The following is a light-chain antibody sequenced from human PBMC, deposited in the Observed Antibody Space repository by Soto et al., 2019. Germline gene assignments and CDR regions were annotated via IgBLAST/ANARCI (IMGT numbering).Light chain of an antibody. CDR3: SSYAGSNNYV. Sequence: QSVLTQPPSASGSPGQSVTISCTGTSSDVGAYNYVSWYQLHADKAPRLIVYEVSQRPSDVPDRFSASKSGNTASLTVSGLQTEDEADYYCSSYAGSNNYVFGIGTKLTVL. J-gene: IGLJ1*01. CDR1: SSDVGAYNY. V-gene: IGLV2-8*01. CDR2: EVS.